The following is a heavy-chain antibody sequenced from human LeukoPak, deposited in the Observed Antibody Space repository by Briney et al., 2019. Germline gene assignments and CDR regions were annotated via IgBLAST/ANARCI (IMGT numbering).Heavy chain of an antibody. CDR2: ISGSGGGT. CDR3: AKATQIQLWFLDY. Sequence: GGSLRLSCAASGFTFSSYAMSWVRQAPGKGLEWVSAISGSGGGTYYADSVKGRFTNSRDNSKNTLFLQMNSLRAEDTAVYYCAKATQIQLWFLDYWGQGTLVTVSS. CDR1: GFTFSSYA. J-gene: IGHJ4*02. V-gene: IGHV3-23*01. D-gene: IGHD5-18*01.